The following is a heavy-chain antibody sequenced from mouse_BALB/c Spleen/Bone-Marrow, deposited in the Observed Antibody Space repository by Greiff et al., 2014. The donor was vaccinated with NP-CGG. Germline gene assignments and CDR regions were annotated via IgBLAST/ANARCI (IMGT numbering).Heavy chain of an antibody. CDR1: GYTFTSYV. Sequence: HLVESGPELVKPGASVKMSCKASGYTFTSYVIHWVKQKPGQGLEWIGYINPYNDGTKYNEKFKGKATLTSDKSSSTAYMELSSRTSEDSAVYYCARGGYYGTSLYWYFDVWGAGTTVTVSS. D-gene: IGHD1-1*01. J-gene: IGHJ1*01. V-gene: IGHV1-14*01. CDR2: INPYNDGT. CDR3: ARGGYYGTSLYWYFDV.